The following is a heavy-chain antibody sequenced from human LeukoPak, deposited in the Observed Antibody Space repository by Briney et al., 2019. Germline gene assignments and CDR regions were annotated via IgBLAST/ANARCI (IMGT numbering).Heavy chain of an antibody. CDR1: GGSIYRNGYY. D-gene: IGHD3-10*01. CDR2: IYYSGST. Sequence: SETLSLTCTVSGGSIYRNGYYWTWIRQHPGKGLEWIGYIYYSGSTYYNPSLKSRVSMSEDTSKNQFFLHLNSVTAADTAVYYCASAAGNWFDPWGPGTLVTVSS. V-gene: IGHV4-31*03. J-gene: IGHJ5*02. CDR3: ASAAGNWFDP.